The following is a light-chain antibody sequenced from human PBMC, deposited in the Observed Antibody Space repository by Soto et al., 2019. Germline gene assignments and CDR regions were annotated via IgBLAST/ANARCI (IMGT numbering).Light chain of an antibody. V-gene: IGKV3-20*01. Sequence: EIVLTQSPGTLSLSPGERGTLSCRASLSVSSSFLAWYQQKPGQAPRLLIYGASSRATGIPDRFSGSGSGTDFTLTISRLEPEDFSVYYCQHYDSSPYTFGQGTKLEIK. J-gene: IGKJ2*01. CDR2: GAS. CDR1: LSVSSSF. CDR3: QHYDSSPYT.